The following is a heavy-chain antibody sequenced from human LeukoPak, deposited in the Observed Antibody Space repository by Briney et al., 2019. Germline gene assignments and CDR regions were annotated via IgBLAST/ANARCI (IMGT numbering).Heavy chain of an antibody. CDR1: GYTFTGYY. V-gene: IGHV1-2*02. D-gene: IGHD1-7*01. Sequence: GASVKVSCKASGYTFTGYYMHWVRQAPGQGLEWMGWINPNSGGTNYAQKLQGRVTMTTDTSTTTAYMELRSLRSDDTAVYYCARATNWNYAFDIWGQGTMVTVSS. J-gene: IGHJ3*02. CDR2: INPNSGGT. CDR3: ARATNWNYAFDI.